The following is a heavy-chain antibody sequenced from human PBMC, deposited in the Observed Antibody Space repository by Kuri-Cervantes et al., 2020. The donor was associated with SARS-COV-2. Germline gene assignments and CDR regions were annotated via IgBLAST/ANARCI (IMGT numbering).Heavy chain of an antibody. CDR2: ISSSSSYI. Sequence: GGSLRLSCAASGFTFSNAWMSWVRQAPGKGLEWVSSISSSSSYIYYADSVKGRFTISRDNAKNSLYLQMNSLRAEDTAVYYCARDRRALGLGDILTGYYPHWYFDLWGRGTLVTVSS. V-gene: IGHV3-21*01. J-gene: IGHJ2*01. CDR1: GFTFSNAW. D-gene: IGHD3-9*01. CDR3: ARDRRALGLGDILTGYYPHWYFDL.